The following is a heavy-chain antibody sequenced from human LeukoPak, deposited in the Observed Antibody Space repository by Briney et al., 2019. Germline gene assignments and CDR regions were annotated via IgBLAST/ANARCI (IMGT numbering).Heavy chain of an antibody. CDR1: GGTFSSYA. CDR3: ARDTYGDYSEFDY. D-gene: IGHD4-17*01. CDR2: IIPIFGTA. Sequence: ASVKVSCKASGGTFSSYAISWVRQAPGQGLEWMGGIIPIFGTANYAQKFQGRVTITADESTSTANMELSSLRSEDTAVYYCARDTYGDYSEFDYWGQGTLVTVSS. J-gene: IGHJ4*02. V-gene: IGHV1-69*13.